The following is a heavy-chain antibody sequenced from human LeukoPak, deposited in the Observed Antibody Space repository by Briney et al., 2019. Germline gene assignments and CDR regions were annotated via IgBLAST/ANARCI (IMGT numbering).Heavy chain of an antibody. Sequence: SVKVSCKASGGTFSNFAFSWLRQAPGQGLQWVGRIIPIVDVTSYAQNFKGRVTITADESTTTAYMELSSLRSEDTAVYYCAREMGDREFYFDYWGQGTLVTVSS. CDR2: IIPIVDVT. V-gene: IGHV1-69*04. D-gene: IGHD3-10*01. CDR1: GGTFSNFA. CDR3: AREMGDREFYFDY. J-gene: IGHJ4*02.